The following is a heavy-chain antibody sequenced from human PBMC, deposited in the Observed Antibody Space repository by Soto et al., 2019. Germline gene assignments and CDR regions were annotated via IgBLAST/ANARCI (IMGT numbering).Heavy chain of an antibody. CDR2: IYYSGST. V-gene: IGHV4-59*01. Sequence: SETLSLTCTVSGGSISSYYWSWIRQPPGNGLEWIGYIYYSGSTNYNPSLKSRVTISVDTSKNQFSLKLSSVTAADTAVYYCARESGSYYRSFDYWGQGTLVTVSS. CDR1: GGSISSYY. J-gene: IGHJ4*02. CDR3: ARESGSYYRSFDY. D-gene: IGHD1-26*01.